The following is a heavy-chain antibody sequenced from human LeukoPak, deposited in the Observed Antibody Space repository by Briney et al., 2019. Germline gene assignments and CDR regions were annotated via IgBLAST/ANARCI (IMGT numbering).Heavy chain of an antibody. J-gene: IGHJ4*02. D-gene: IGHD2-2*03. CDR2: ITPDGAGS. Sequence: GGSLSLTWAVSGFTISSTSMRWVRQVPGKGLEWVSRITPDGAGSTYAASVQGRFTISRDNAKDTVYLQMSNLRAEDTALYYSEREPNALDSHLGQGTLVTVSS. V-gene: IGHV3-74*01. CDR1: GFTISSTS. CDR3: EREPNALDSH.